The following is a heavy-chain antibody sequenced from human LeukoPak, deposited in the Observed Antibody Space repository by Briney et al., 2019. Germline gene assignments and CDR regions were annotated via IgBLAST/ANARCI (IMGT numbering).Heavy chain of an antibody. J-gene: IGHJ4*02. Sequence: GRSLRLSCAASGFTFGSYGMNWVRQAPGKGLEWVAVIWYDGSNNYYADSVKGRFTISRDNSKKTVSLQMNSLRAEDTAVYYCARLGSEWSYDYWGQGTLVTVSS. D-gene: IGHD3-3*01. V-gene: IGHV3-33*01. CDR3: ARLGSEWSYDY. CDR1: GFTFGSYG. CDR2: IWYDGSNN.